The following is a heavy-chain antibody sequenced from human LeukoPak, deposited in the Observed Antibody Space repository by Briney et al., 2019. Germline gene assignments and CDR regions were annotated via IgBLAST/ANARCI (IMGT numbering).Heavy chain of an antibody. CDR3: ARSRRDGYNYYFDY. CDR1: GGSISSYY. V-gene: IGHV4-59*01. CDR2: IYYSGCT. D-gene: IGHD5-24*01. Sequence: SETLSLTCTVSGGSISSYYWSWIRQPPGKGLEWIGYIYYSGCTNYNPSLKSRVTISVDTSKNQFSLKLSSVTAADTAVYYCARSRRDGYNYYFDYWGQGTLVTVSS. J-gene: IGHJ4*02.